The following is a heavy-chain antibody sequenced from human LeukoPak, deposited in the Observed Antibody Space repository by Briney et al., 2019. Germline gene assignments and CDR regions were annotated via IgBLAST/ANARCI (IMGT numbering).Heavy chain of an antibody. CDR3: ARDWTAMVNSY. V-gene: IGHV3-11*01. J-gene: IGHJ4*02. CDR2: ISSSGSTI. Sequence: GGSLRLSCAASGFTFSDYYISWIRQAPGKGLEWVSYISSSGSTIYYADSVKGRFTISRDNAKNSLYLQMNSLRAEDTAVYYCARDWTAMVNSYWGQGTLVTVSS. D-gene: IGHD5-18*01. CDR1: GFTFSDYY.